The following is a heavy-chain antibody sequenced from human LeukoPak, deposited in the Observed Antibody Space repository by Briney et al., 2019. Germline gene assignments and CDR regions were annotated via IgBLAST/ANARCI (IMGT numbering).Heavy chain of an antibody. V-gene: IGHV3-23*01. CDR3: GKEGGA. CDR2: IGGRGGGT. CDR1: GFRFSDFT. D-gene: IGHD3-16*01. Sequence: PGGSLRLSCAASGFRFSDFTMTWVRQAPGKGPEWVSAIGGRGGGTYYADSLGGRFTISRDNSKDMVYLQMNSLEVEDTATCYCGKEGGAWGQGTKVTVSS. J-gene: IGHJ5*02.